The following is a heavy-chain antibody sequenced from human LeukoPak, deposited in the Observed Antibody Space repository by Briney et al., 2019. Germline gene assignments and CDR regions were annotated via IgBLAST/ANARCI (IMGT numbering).Heavy chain of an antibody. CDR3: ARDSGDNSSGWHYYFDY. CDR2: IYYSGST. J-gene: IGHJ4*02. D-gene: IGHD6-19*01. V-gene: IGHV4-61*01. Sequence: SETLSLTCTVSGGSVSSGSYYWSWIPQPPGKGLEWIGYIYYSGSTNYNPSLKSRVTISVDTSKNQFSLKLSSVTAADTAVYYCARDSGDNSSGWHYYFDYWGQGTLVTVSS. CDR1: GGSVSSGSYY.